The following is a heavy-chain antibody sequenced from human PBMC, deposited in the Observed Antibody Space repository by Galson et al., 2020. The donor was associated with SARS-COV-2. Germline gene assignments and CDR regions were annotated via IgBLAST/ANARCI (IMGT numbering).Heavy chain of an antibody. CDR1: GFTFSSYA. D-gene: IGHD3-10*01. J-gene: IGHJ4*02. V-gene: IGHV3-30-3*01. Sequence: GESLKISCAASGFTFSSYAMHWVRQAPGKGLEWVAVISYDGSNKYYADSVKGRFTISRDNSKNTLYLQMNSLRAEDTAVYYCARVGGSGSYYNACDYWGQGTLVTVSS. CDR3: ARVGGSGSYYNACDY. CDR2: ISYDGSNK.